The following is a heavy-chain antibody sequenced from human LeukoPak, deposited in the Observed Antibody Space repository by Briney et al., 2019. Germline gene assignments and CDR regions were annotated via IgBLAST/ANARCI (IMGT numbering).Heavy chain of an antibody. J-gene: IGHJ4*02. CDR1: GFTFSSYG. V-gene: IGHV3-30*02. Sequence: GGSLRLSCAASGFTFSSYGFHWVRQAPGKGLEWVTFIRYDGSNKYYTDSVKGRFTISRDNSKNMLYLQMNSLKTEDTAVYYCTTDPYSSSSAGVFDYWGQGTLVTVSS. CDR2: IRYDGSNK. CDR3: TTDPYSSSSAGVFDY. D-gene: IGHD6-6*01.